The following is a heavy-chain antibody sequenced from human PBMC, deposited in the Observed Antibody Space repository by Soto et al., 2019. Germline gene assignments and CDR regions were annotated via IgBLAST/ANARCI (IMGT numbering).Heavy chain of an antibody. CDR3: ARKDTAMVDFDY. V-gene: IGHV1-18*01. CDR2: ISAYNGNT. J-gene: IGHJ4*02. Sequence: ASVKVSCKPSGYTFTSYGISWVRQAPGQGLEWMGWISAYNGNTNYAQKLQGRVTMTTDTSTSTAYMELRSLRSDDTAVYYCARKDTAMVDFDYWGQGTLVTVSS. D-gene: IGHD5-18*01. CDR1: GYTFTSYG.